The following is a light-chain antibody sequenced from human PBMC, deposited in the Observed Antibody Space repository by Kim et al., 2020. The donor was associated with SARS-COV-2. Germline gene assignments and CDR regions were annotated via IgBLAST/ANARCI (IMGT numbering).Light chain of an antibody. J-gene: IGKJ4*01. CDR2: LGS. CDR3: RQALQPST. V-gene: IGKV2-28*01. CDR1: QSLLHSNGYNY. Sequence: DIVMTQSRLSLPVTPGETACISCRSSQSLLHSNGYNYLDWYLQKPGQSPQLLIYLGSNRASGVPDRFSGSGSGTDFTLKISRVGYECVGVYYCRQALQPSTFGGGTPVDIK.